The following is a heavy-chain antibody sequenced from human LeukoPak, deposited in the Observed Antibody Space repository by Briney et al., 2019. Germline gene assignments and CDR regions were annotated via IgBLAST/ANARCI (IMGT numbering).Heavy chain of an antibody. J-gene: IGHJ4*02. D-gene: IGHD6-6*01. CDR3: ARLAARPY. Sequence: SGGSLRLSCAVSGFTVSTNFMSWVRQAPGRGLEWVSIIYADGGTSYADSVKGRFTISRDNSKNTVYLQMSSLRAEDTAVYHCARLAARPYWGQGTLVTVSS. CDR2: IYADGGT. V-gene: IGHV3-53*01. CDR1: GFTVSTNF.